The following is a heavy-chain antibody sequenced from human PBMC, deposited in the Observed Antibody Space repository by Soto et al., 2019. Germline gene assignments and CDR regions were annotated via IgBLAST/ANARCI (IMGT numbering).Heavy chain of an antibody. CDR3: ARHFPLPTDLQFYYYYYYGVDV. J-gene: IGHJ6*02. CDR2: IDPSDSYS. CDR1: GYNFTTFW. Sequence: PGESLKISCKASGYNFTTFWISWMRQVPGKGLEWMGRIDPSDSYSNYSPSFQGHITISADKSINTAYLHFSNLKASDTAVYYCARHFPLPTDLQFYYYYYYGVDVWGHGTGVTVS. D-gene: IGHD3-3*02. V-gene: IGHV5-10-1*01.